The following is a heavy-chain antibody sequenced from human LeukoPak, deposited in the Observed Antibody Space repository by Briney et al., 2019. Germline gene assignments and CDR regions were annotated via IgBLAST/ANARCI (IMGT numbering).Heavy chain of an antibody. V-gene: IGHV3-33*08. Sequence: GGSLRLSCAASGLTVSDNYMTWVRQAPGKGLEWVAVIWYDGSNKYYADSVKGRFTISRDNSKNTLYLQMNSLRAEDTAVYYCARDRPDYWGQGTLVTVSS. CDR3: ARDRPDY. J-gene: IGHJ4*02. CDR1: GLTVSDNY. CDR2: IWYDGSNK.